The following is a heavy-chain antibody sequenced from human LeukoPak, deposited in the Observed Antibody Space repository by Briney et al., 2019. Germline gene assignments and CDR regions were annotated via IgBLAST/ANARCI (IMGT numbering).Heavy chain of an antibody. CDR1: GGSFSGYY. V-gene: IGHV4-34*01. D-gene: IGHD5-24*01. Sequence: SETLSLTCAVYGGSFSGYYWSWIRQPPGKGLEWIGEINRSGSTNYNPSLKSRVTISVDTSKNQFSLKLSSVTAADTAVYYCARRDGYSRTYFDYWGQGTLVTVSS. CDR2: INRSGST. CDR3: ARRDGYSRTYFDY. J-gene: IGHJ4*02.